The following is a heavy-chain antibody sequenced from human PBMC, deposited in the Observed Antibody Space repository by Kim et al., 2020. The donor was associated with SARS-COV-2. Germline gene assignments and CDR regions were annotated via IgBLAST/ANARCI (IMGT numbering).Heavy chain of an antibody. CDR2: ISGSGGST. V-gene: IGHV3-23*01. D-gene: IGHD2-15*01. CDR3: AKDWWGYYYYGMDV. J-gene: IGHJ6*02. Sequence: GGSLRLSCAASGFTFSSYAMSWVRQAPGKGLEWVSAISGSGGSTYYADSVKGRFTISRDNSKNTLYLQMNSLRAEDTAVYYCAKDWWGYYYYGMDVWGQGTTVTVSS. CDR1: GFTFSSYA.